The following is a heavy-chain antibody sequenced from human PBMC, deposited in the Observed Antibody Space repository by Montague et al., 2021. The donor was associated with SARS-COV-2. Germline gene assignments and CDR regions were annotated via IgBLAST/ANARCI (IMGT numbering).Heavy chain of an antibody. CDR2: IHYSGSN. J-gene: IGHJ4*02. V-gene: IGHV4-59*01. CDR3: ARSLDPSGTYYLPY. D-gene: IGHD3-10*01. Sequence: SETLSLTCSVSGGSIGSYDWSWLRQPPGKGLEWIGHIHYSGSNTYIPSFKSRVTISIDTPKNQFSLKLSSVTAADTAVYYCARSLDPSGTYYLPYWGQGTLVTVSS. CDR1: GGSIGSYD.